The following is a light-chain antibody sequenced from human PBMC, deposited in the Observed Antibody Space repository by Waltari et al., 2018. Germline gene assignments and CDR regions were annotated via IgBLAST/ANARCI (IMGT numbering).Light chain of an antibody. CDR1: QSIKNY. CDR3: QQSFSIPYT. CDR2: AAS. J-gene: IGKJ2*01. V-gene: IGKV1-39*01. Sequence: DIQMTQSPSSLSASVRDRVTITCRAGQSIKNYVNWYQQKPGKDPTLLVYAASSLQSGVPSRFSCSGSETEFILTINSLQPEDFGTYYCQQSFSIPYTFGQGTRLEIK.